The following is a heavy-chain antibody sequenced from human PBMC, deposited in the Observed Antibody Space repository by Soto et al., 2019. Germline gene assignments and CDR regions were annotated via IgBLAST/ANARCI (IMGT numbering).Heavy chain of an antibody. CDR1: GFTFSSFS. CDR3: ARTTTVAGTPEFDY. CDR2: ISYDGSNK. Sequence: QVPLVESGGGVVQPGRALRLSCAASGFTFSSFSLHWVRQAPGKGLEWLALISYDGSNKYNADSVKGRFTISRDNSNNTLYLQLNSLRPEDTAVYYCARTTTVAGTPEFDYWGQGTLVTVSS. V-gene: IGHV3-30-3*01. J-gene: IGHJ4*02. D-gene: IGHD6-19*01.